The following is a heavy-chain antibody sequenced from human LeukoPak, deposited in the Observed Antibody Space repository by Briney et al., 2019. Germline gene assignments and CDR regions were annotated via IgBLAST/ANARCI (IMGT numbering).Heavy chain of an antibody. CDR1: GLTFSIYN. J-gene: IGHJ6*02. CDR3: ASSSSPYRSSNYYYCGMDV. CDR2: ISSISII. D-gene: IGHD6-13*01. Sequence: GRSLRLSCAASGLTFSIYNMNWVRQAPGKWLEWVSYISSISIIYYADSVEGRFTISRDNAKNSLYLQMDSLRAEDTAVYYCASSSSPYRSSNYYYCGMDVWGQGTTVTVSS. V-gene: IGHV3-48*01.